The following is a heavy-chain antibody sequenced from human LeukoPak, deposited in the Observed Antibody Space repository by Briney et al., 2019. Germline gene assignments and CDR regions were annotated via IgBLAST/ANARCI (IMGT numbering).Heavy chain of an antibody. V-gene: IGHV3-21*04. D-gene: IGHD3-22*01. Sequence: TGGSLRLSCVASGFTFSSYSMNWVRQAPGKGLEWVSSITRSSNYIYYADSVRGRFTISRDNAKNSLYLQMNSLRAEDTAVYYCAKVTWVYDSSGYYFDYWGQGTLVTVSS. CDR3: AKVTWVYDSSGYYFDY. CDR1: GFTFSSYS. J-gene: IGHJ4*02. CDR2: ITRSSNYI.